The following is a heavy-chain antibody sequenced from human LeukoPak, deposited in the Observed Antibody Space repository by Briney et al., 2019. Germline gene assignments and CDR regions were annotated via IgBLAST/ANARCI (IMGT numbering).Heavy chain of an antibody. CDR1: GYTFTSYG. V-gene: IGHV1-18*01. CDR3: ARRPRPDCGGDCYAYYYYYGMDV. Sequence: ASVKVSCKASGYTFTSYGISWVRQAPGQGLEWMGWISAYNGNTNYAQKLQGRVTMTTDTPTSTAYMELRSLRSDDTAVYYCARRPRPDCGGDCYAYYYYYGMDVRGQGTTVTVSS. CDR2: ISAYNGNT. D-gene: IGHD2-21*02. J-gene: IGHJ6*02.